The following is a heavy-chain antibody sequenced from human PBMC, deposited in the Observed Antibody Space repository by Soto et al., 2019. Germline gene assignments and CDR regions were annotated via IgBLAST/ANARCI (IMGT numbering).Heavy chain of an antibody. CDR3: ARKGKNSRGQYWLDP. CDR2: IYPGDSDT. CDR1: GYSFTSYW. V-gene: IGHV5-51*01. D-gene: IGHD2-15*01. Sequence: GESLKISCKGSGYSFTSYWIGWVRQMPGKGLEWMGIIYPGDSDTRYSPSFEGQVTISADKSVGTAYLQWSSLKASDTAMYYCARKGKNSRGQYWLDPWGQGTLVTVSS. J-gene: IGHJ5*02.